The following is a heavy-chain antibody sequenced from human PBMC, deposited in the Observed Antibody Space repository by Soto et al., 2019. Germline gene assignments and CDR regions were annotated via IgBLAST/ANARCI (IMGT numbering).Heavy chain of an antibody. D-gene: IGHD2-2*01. V-gene: IGHV4-39*02. J-gene: IGHJ4*02. Sequence: PSETLSLTCSVSGGSISYNSYDWGWIRQPPGKGLEWIGGIFYTGTTYYSPSLKDRVTMSMDTSKNSFSVNLTSMTAADTAVYFCARLVVVAPVANVWGQGTLVTVSS. CDR1: GGSISYNSYD. CDR3: ARLVVVAPVANV. CDR2: IFYTGTT.